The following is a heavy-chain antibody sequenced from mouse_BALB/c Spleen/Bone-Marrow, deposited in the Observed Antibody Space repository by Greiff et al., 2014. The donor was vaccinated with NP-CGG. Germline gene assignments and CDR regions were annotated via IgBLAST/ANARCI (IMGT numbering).Heavy chain of an antibody. V-gene: IGHV14-3*02. J-gene: IGHJ3*01. CDR3: AAYYYGSSQFAY. Sequence: VHVKQSGAELVKPGASVKLSCTASGFNIKDTYMHWVKQRPEQGLEWIGRIDPANGNTKYDPKFQGKATITADTSSNTAYLQLSSLTSEDTAVYYCAAYYYGSSQFAYWGQGTLVTVSA. D-gene: IGHD1-1*01. CDR1: GFNIKDTY. CDR2: IDPANGNT.